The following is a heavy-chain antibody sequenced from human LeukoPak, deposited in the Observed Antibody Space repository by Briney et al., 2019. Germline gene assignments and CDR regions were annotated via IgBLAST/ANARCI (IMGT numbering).Heavy chain of an antibody. Sequence: GGSLRLSCAASGFTFSSYGMHWVRQAPGKGLEWVSHITRPGTTTYYAESVRGRFTISRDNAKNSLYLQMNSLRAEDTAVYYCASKQWLVSDFDYWGQGTLVTVSS. CDR3: ASKQWLVSDFDY. CDR1: GFTFSSYG. CDR2: ITRPGTTT. V-gene: IGHV3-48*03. J-gene: IGHJ4*02. D-gene: IGHD6-19*01.